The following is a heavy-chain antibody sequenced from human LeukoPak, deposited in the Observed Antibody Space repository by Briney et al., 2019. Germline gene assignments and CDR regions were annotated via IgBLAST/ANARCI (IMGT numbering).Heavy chain of an antibody. J-gene: IGHJ4*02. V-gene: IGHV1-8*01. CDR1: GYTFTSYD. CDR2: MNPNSGNT. CDR3: ARGWGGWYYFDY. Sequence: RASVKVSCKASGYTFTSYDINWVRQATGQGLEWMGWMNPNSGNTGYARKFQGRVTMTRNTSISTAYMELSSLRSEDTAVYYCARGWGGWYYFDYWGQGTLVTVSS. D-gene: IGHD6-19*01.